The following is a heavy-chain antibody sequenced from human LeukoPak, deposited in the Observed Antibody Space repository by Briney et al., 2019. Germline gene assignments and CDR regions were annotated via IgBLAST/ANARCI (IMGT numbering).Heavy chain of an antibody. CDR2: MSPNSGNT. CDR3: ARGIYEYYYDSSGSGGYAY. J-gene: IGHJ4*02. V-gene: IGHV1-8*01. CDR1: GYTFTSYD. D-gene: IGHD3-22*01. Sequence: ASVKVSCKASGYTFTSYDINWVRQATGQGLEWMGWMSPNSGNTGYAQKFQGRVTMTRNTSISTAYMELSSLRSEDTAVYYCARGIYEYYYDSSGSGGYAYWGQGTLVTVSS.